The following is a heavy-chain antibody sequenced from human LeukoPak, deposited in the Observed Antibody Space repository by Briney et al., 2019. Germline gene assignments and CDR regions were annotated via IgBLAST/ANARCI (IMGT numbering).Heavy chain of an antibody. D-gene: IGHD6-13*01. V-gene: IGHV3-21*01. CDR3: ARDLAAAGGY. J-gene: IGHJ4*02. CDR1: GFTFSSYS. Sequence: PGGSLRLSCAASGFTFSSYSMNWVRQAPGKGLEWVSSISSSSSYIYYADSVKGRFTISRDNAKDSLYLQMNSLRAEDTAVYYCARDLAAAGGYWGQGTLVTVSS. CDR2: ISSSSSYI.